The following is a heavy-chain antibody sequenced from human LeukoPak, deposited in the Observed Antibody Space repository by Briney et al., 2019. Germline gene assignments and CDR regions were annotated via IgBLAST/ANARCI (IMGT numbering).Heavy chain of an antibody. CDR3: ASKRGYSSGEDAFDI. D-gene: IGHD5-18*01. CDR1: GFTFSSYW. Sequence: PGGSLRLSCAASGFTFSSYWMHWVRQAPGKGLVWVSRINTDGSSTSYADSVKGRFTISRDNAKNTLYLQMNSLRAEDTAVYYCASKRGYSSGEDAFDIWGQGTMVTVSS. V-gene: IGHV3-74*01. CDR2: INTDGSST. J-gene: IGHJ3*02.